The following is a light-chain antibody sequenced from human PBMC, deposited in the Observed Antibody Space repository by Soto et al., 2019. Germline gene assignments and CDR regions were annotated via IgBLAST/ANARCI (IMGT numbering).Light chain of an antibody. V-gene: IGLV2-8*01. CDR1: SSDVGGYNY. CDR2: AVS. J-gene: IGLJ2*01. CDR3: SSYAGSNNFVV. Sequence: QSALTQAPSASGSPGQSVTISCTGTSSDVGGYNYVSWYQQHPGKAPKLMIYAVSKRPSGVPDRFSGSQSGNTASLTVSGLQADDEADYYCSSYAGSNNFVVFGGGTKLTVL.